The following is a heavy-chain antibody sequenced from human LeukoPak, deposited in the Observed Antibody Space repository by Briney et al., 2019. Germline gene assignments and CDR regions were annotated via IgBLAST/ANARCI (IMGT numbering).Heavy chain of an antibody. CDR2: INPSGGST. D-gene: IGHD1-26*01. CDR3: ARDGRTTAVGATTFDY. Sequence: GASVKVSCKASGYTFTSYYMHWVRQAPGQGLEWMGLINPSGGSTSYAQKFQGRVTMTRDTSTSTVYMELSSLRSEDTAVYYCARDGRTTAVGATTFDYWGQGTLVTVSS. J-gene: IGHJ4*02. CDR1: GYTFTSYY. V-gene: IGHV1-46*01.